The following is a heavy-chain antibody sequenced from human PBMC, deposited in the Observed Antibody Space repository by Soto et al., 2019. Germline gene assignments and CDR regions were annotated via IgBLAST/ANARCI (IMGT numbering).Heavy chain of an antibody. V-gene: IGHV3-7*01. J-gene: IGHJ4*02. CDR3: ARAGFDVVGAISHFDY. Sequence: PGGSLRLSCAAPGFTFSSYWMSWVRQAPGKGLEWVANIKQDGSEKYYVDSVKGRFTISRDNAKNSLYLQMNSLRAEDTAVYYCARAGFDVVGAISHFDYWGQGTLVTVSS. CDR1: GFTFSSYW. CDR2: IKQDGSEK. D-gene: IGHD1-26*01.